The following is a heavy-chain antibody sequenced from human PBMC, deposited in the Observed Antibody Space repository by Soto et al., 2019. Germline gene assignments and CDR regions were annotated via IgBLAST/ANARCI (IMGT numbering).Heavy chain of an antibody. CDR2: ISYDGSNK. CDR3: AKDRWIQLWSNFDY. CDR1: GFTFSSYG. Sequence: PGGSLRLSCAASGFTFSSYGMHWARQAPGKGLEWVAVISYDGSNKYYADSVKGRFTISRDNSKNTLYLQMNSLRAEDTAVYYCAKDRWIQLWSNFDYWGQGTLVTVSS. D-gene: IGHD5-18*01. V-gene: IGHV3-30*18. J-gene: IGHJ4*02.